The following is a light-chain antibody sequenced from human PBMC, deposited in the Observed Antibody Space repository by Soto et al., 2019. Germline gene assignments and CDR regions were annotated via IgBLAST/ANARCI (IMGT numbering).Light chain of an antibody. CDR2: DDN. CDR3: MSYTTTSPLYV. V-gene: IGLV2-14*03. Sequence: QSALAQPASVSGSPGQSITISCTGTSNDIGGYDYVSWYQQHPGIAPKLIIYDDNDRPSGVSNRFSGSKPGNTAPPTISGFQALDEAEYYCMSYTTTSPLYVFGSGIKVTVL. CDR1: SNDIGGYDY. J-gene: IGLJ1*01.